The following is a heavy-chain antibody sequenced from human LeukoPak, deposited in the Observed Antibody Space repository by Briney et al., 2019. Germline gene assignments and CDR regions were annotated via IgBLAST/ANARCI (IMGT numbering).Heavy chain of an antibody. J-gene: IGHJ6*02. V-gene: IGHV3-13*01. CDR2: IGTAGDT. D-gene: IGHD2-21*01. Sequence: GGSLRLSCAASGFTFSSHDMHWVRQATGKGLEWVSTIGTAGDTYYPGSVKGRFIISRGNARNSLYLQMNSLRVGDTAVYYCVREVGPLSAYFGMDVWGQGTTVTVSS. CDR1: GFTFSSHD. CDR3: VREVGPLSAYFGMDV.